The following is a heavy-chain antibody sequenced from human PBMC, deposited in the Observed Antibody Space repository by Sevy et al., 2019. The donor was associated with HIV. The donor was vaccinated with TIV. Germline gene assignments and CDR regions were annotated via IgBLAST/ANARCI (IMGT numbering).Heavy chain of an antibody. V-gene: IGHV3-23*01. J-gene: IGHJ4*02. CDR3: AKPVEYYDSSGYYGN. Sequence: GGSLRLSCAASGFTFSSYAMSWVRQAPGKGLEWVSAISGSGGSTYYADSVKGRFTISRDNSKNTLYLQMNSLRAEDTAVYYCAKPVEYYDSSGYYGNWGQGTLVTVSS. D-gene: IGHD3-22*01. CDR1: GFTFSSYA. CDR2: ISGSGGST.